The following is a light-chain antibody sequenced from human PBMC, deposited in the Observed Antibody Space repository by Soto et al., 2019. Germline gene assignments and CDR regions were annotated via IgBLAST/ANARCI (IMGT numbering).Light chain of an antibody. CDR1: SSDVGGYNY. CDR3: SSYTSRV. CDR2: DVS. V-gene: IGLV2-14*01. Sequence: QSALTQPASVSGSPGQSITISCTGTSSDVGGYNYVSWYQQHPGKAPKLMIYDVSNRPSGVSNRFSGSKSGNTASLTISGLQAEDEADYYCSSYTSRVFGGGTQMTVL. J-gene: IGLJ3*02.